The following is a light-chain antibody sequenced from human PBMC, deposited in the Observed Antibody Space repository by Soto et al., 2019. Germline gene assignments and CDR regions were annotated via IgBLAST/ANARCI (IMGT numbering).Light chain of an antibody. CDR1: SSDLGSYNL. Sequence: QSALTQPASVSGSPGQSITLSCTGTSSDLGSYNLVSWYQQHPGKAPKLMIYEGSKRPSGVSYRFSGSKSGNTASLTISWLQTEDEADYYCCSYAGSSTFVFGTGTKLPVL. J-gene: IGLJ1*01. CDR3: CSYAGSSTFV. V-gene: IGLV2-23*01. CDR2: EGS.